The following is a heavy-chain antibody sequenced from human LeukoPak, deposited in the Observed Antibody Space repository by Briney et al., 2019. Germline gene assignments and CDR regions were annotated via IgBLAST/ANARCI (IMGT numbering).Heavy chain of an antibody. Sequence: TGGSLRLSCAASGFTFSSYGMHWVRQAPGKGPEWVAVVWFDGSKKYSADSVKGRITISRDDSKNTLYLQMNSLRAEDTAVYYCARGVDYYDSSGTIDYWGQGTLVTVSS. CDR1: GFTFSSYG. CDR3: ARGVDYYDSSGTIDY. CDR2: VWFDGSKK. J-gene: IGHJ4*02. D-gene: IGHD3-22*01. V-gene: IGHV3-33*01.